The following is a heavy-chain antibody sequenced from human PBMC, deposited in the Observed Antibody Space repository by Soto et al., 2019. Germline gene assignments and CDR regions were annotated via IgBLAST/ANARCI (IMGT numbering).Heavy chain of an antibody. D-gene: IGHD6-19*01. Sequence: ASVKVSCQASGFTFTSYGISWVRQAPGQGLEWMGWISAYNGNTNHAQKLQGRVTMTTDTSTSTAYMELRSLRSDDTAVYYCAGYSSGWYYFDYWGQGTLVTVSS. CDR1: GFTFTSYG. J-gene: IGHJ4*02. V-gene: IGHV1-18*01. CDR3: AGYSSGWYYFDY. CDR2: ISAYNGNT.